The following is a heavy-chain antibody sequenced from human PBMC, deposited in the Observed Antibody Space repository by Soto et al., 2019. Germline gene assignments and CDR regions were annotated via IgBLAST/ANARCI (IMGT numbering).Heavy chain of an antibody. CDR2: INHMGST. V-gene: IGHV4-34*01. J-gene: IGHJ6*02. CDR3: ARHNYDSSGYYHYYYGMDV. D-gene: IGHD3-22*01. Sequence: QVQLQQWGAGLLKPSETLSLTCAVYGGSGGSFSGYYWSWIRQPPGRGWGGIGEINHMGSTNYTPSLKGRVTISVDTSKNQFSLKLSSVTAADTAVYYCARHNYDSSGYYHYYYGMDVWGQGTTVTVSS. CDR1: GGSGGSFSGYY.